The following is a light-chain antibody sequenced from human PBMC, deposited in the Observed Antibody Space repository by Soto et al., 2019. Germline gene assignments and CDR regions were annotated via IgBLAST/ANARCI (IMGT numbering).Light chain of an antibody. J-gene: IGLJ3*02. CDR3: GTWDSSLIVGV. CDR1: SSNIGNNY. Sequence: QSVLTQPPSVSAAPGQKVTISCSGSSSNIGNNYVSWYQQVPGTAPKLLIYDNNKRPSGIPDRFSGSKSGTSATLGITGLQTGDEADYYCGTWDSSLIVGVFGGGTKLTVL. CDR2: DNN. V-gene: IGLV1-51*01.